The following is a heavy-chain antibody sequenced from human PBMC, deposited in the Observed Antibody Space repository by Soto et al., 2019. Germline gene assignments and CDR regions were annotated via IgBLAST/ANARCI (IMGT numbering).Heavy chain of an antibody. V-gene: IGHV3-21*01. CDR3: ARVGVDSYCSSTSCPAYYYGMDV. J-gene: IGHJ6*02. CDR2: ISSSSSYI. Sequence: GGSLRLSCAASGFTFSSYSMNWVRQAPGKGLEWVSSISSSSSYIYYADSVKGRFTISRDNAKNSLYLQMNSLRAEDTAVYYCARVGVDSYCSSTSCPAYYYGMDVWGQGTTVTVSS. CDR1: GFTFSSYS. D-gene: IGHD2-2*01.